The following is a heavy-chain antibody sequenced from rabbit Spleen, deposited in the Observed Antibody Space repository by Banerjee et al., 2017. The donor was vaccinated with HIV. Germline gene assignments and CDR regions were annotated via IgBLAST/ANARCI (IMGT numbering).Heavy chain of an antibody. CDR1: GFSFSDRDV. CDR3: ARGINSALYNSDL. J-gene: IGHJ4*01. Sequence: QEQLVESGGGLVQPGGSLTLTCKASGFSFSDRDVMCWVRQAPGKGLEWIACIYAGSNGSPYYASWAKGRFTGSKTSSTTVTLQMTSLTAADTATYFCARGINSALYNSDLWGPGTLVTVS. D-gene: IGHD1-1*01. V-gene: IGHV1S45*01. CDR2: IYAGSNGSP.